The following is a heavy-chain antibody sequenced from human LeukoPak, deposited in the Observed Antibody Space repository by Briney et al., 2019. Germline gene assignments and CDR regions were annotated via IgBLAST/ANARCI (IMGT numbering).Heavy chain of an antibody. D-gene: IGHD1-26*01. CDR1: GGSISSYY. Sequence: SETLSLTCTVSGGSISSYYWSWIRQPPGKGLEWIGYIYYSGSTNYNPSLKSRVTISVDTSKNQFSLKLSSVTAADTAVYYCAREGVVGATKAFDYWGQGTLVTVSS. CDR3: AREGVVGATKAFDY. CDR2: IYYSGST. V-gene: IGHV4-59*01. J-gene: IGHJ4*02.